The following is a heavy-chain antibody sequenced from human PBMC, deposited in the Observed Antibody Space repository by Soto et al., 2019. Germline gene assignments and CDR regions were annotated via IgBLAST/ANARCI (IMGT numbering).Heavy chain of an antibody. CDR1: GYTFTTYA. CDR2: INAGNGKT. CDR3: ARGHSDWYYLGDY. D-gene: IGHD6-19*01. J-gene: IGHJ4*02. V-gene: IGHV1-3*01. Sequence: ASVKVSCKASGYTFTTYAMFWVRQAPGHRLEWMGWINAGNGKTRYSQKFQGRITVTVDTPASTAYMELSSLRSEDTAVYYCARGHSDWYYLGDYWGQGTLVTVSS.